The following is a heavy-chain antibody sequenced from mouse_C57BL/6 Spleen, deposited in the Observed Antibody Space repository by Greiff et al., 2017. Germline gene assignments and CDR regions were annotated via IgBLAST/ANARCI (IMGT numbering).Heavy chain of an antibody. CDR3: ARRAGNHGGFAY. Sequence: VQLQQSGPGLVQPSQSLSITCTVSGFSLTSYGVHWVRQSPGKGLEWLGVIWSGGSTDYNAAFISRLSISKDNSKSQVFFKMNSLQADDTAIYYCARRAGNHGGFAYWGQGTLVTVSA. CDR2: IWSGGST. CDR1: GFSLTSYG. D-gene: IGHD2-1*01. V-gene: IGHV2-2*01. J-gene: IGHJ3*01.